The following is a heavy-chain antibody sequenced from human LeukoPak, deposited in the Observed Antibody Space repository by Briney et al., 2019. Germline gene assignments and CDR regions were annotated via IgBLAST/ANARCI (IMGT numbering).Heavy chain of an antibody. V-gene: IGHV1-46*01. Sequence: ASVKVSCKASGYTFTGYYMHWVPQAPGQGLEWMGIINPSGGSTSYAQKFQGRVTMTRDTSTSTVYMELSSLRSEDTAVYYCARIYSGYGAFDYWGQGTLVTVSS. CDR1: GYTFTGYY. CDR2: INPSGGST. D-gene: IGHD5-12*01. CDR3: ARIYSGYGAFDY. J-gene: IGHJ4*02.